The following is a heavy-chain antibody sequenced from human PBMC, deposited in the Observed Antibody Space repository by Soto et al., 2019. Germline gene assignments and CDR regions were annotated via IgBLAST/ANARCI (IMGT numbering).Heavy chain of an antibody. CDR1: GYSFTSYC. CDR2: IYPGDSDT. Sequence: GESLKISCKGSGYSFTSYCIGWVRQMPGKGLEWMGIIYPGDSDTRYSPSFQGQVTISADKSISTAYLQWSSLKASDTAMYYWARQGFSSSWSGKDDAFDIWGQGTMVTVS. V-gene: IGHV5-51*01. D-gene: IGHD6-13*01. J-gene: IGHJ3*02. CDR3: ARQGFSSSWSGKDDAFDI.